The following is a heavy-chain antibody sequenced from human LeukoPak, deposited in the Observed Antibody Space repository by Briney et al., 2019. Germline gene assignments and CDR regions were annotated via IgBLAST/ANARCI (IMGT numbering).Heavy chain of an antibody. D-gene: IGHD1-26*01. J-gene: IGHJ4*02. V-gene: IGHV3-23*01. Sequence: GGSLRLSCAASGFIFNTRGMNWVRQAPGKGLEWVSGITGDAGRTYYADSVEGRFTISRDNSKNTLYLQMNSLRAEDTAIYYCAKDRAWGAFVYWGQGTLVTVSS. CDR3: AKDRAWGAFVY. CDR1: GFIFNTRG. CDR2: ITGDAGRT.